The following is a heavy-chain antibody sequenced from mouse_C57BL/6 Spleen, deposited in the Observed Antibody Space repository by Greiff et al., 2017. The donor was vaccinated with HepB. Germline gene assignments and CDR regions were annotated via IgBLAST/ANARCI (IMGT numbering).Heavy chain of an antibody. J-gene: IGHJ1*03. CDR2: IYPGSGNT. D-gene: IGHD2-2*01. CDR1: GYSFTSYY. Sequence: QVQLQQSGPELVKPGASVKISCKASGYSFTSYYIHWVQQRPGQGLEWIGWIYPGSGNTKYNEKFKGKATLTANTASSTAYRQLSSLTSEDSAVYYCARRGGYDEGYWYFDVWGTGTTVTVSS. CDR3: ARRGGYDEGYWYFDV. V-gene: IGHV1-66*01.